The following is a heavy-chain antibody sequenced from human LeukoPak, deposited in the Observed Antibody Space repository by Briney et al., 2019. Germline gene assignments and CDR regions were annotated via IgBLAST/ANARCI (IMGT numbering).Heavy chain of an antibody. V-gene: IGHV4-39*07. J-gene: IGHJ6*02. CDR3: VRILGRYQEGMDV. D-gene: IGHD1-26*01. Sequence: SETLSLTCTVSGGSLTDGDYYWGWVRQPPGTGLQWIATTYEGASLKSRVTISLDTSKNQFFLSLTSVTAADTAVYYCVRILGRYQEGMDVWGPGITVTASS. CDR2: T. CDR1: GGSLTDGDYY.